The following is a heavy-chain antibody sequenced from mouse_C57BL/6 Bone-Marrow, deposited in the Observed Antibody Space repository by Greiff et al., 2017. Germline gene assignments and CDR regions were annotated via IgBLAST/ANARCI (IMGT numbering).Heavy chain of an antibody. CDR1: GFTFSSYG. D-gene: IGHD2-3*01. CDR3: ARQNGYYPYYFDY. J-gene: IGHJ2*01. CDR2: ISSGGSYT. Sequence: EVKLLESGGDLVKPGGSLKLSCAASGFTFSSYGMSWVRQTPDKRLEWVATISSGGSYTYYPDSVKGRFTISRDNAKNTLYLQMSSLKSEDTAMYYCARQNGYYPYYFDYWGQGTTLTVSS. V-gene: IGHV5-6*01.